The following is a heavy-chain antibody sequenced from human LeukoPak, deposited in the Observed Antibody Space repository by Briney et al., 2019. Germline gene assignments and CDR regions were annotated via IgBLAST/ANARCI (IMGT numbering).Heavy chain of an antibody. D-gene: IGHD6-13*01. CDR3: ARQIAAAGKYYYYYYGMDV. CDR2: IYYSGST. Sequence: SGTLSLTCTVSGGSMSSYYWRWIRQPPGKGLEWIGYIYYSGSTNYNPSLKSRVTISVDTSKNQFSLKLSSVTAADTAVYYCARQIAAAGKYYYYYYGMDVWGQGTTVTVSS. CDR1: GGSMSSYY. V-gene: IGHV4-59*08. J-gene: IGHJ6*02.